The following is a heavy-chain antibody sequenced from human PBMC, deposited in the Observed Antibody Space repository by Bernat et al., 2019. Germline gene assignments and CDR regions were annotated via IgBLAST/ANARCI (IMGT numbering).Heavy chain of an antibody. V-gene: IGHV4-39*01. CDR1: GGSISSSSYY. CDR3: ARHRESITIFGVTYNWCDP. Sequence: QLQLQESGPGLVKPSETLSLTCTVSGGSISSSSYYWGWIRQPPGKGLEWIGSIYYSGSTYYNPSLKSRVTISVDTSKNQFSLKLSSVTAADTAVYYCARHRESITIFGVTYNWCDPWGQGTLVTVSS. CDR2: IYYSGST. J-gene: IGHJ5*02. D-gene: IGHD3-3*01.